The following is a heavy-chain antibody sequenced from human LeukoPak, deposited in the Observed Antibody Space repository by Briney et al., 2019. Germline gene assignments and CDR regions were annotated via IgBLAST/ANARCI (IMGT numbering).Heavy chain of an antibody. V-gene: IGHV4-59*08. CDR2: IYYTGRA. Sequence: SETLSLTCSVSTDSMTSYYWSWIRQPPGKGLEWIGYIYYTGRANYNPSLKSRVSISVDTSKNQFSLKFSSVTAADTAVYFCAGLHLYYDILTPRYFDLWGRGTLVTVSS. CDR3: AGLHLYYDILTPRYFDL. D-gene: IGHD3-9*01. J-gene: IGHJ2*01. CDR1: TDSMTSYY.